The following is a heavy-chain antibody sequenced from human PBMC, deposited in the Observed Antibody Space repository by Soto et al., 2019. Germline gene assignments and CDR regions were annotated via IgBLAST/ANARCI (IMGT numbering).Heavy chain of an antibody. Sequence: SETLSLTCIVSGESISSSSYYWGWIRQPPGKGLEWIGSIYYSGRTYYNPSFKSRVTISIDTSKNQFSLKLSSVTATDTAVYYCARQRTTVVTQSYFDHWGQGALVPVS. CDR2: IYYSGRT. V-gene: IGHV4-39*01. CDR1: GESISSSSYY. D-gene: IGHD2-21*02. J-gene: IGHJ4*02. CDR3: ARQRTTVVTQSYFDH.